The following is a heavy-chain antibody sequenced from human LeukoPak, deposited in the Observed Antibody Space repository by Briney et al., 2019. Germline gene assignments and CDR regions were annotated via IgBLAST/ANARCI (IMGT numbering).Heavy chain of an antibody. V-gene: IGHV3-74*01. CDR3: ASPTTAAGTGYYYYGMDV. D-gene: IGHD6-13*01. Sequence: GGSLRLSCAASGFTFSSYWMHWVRHAPGKGLVWVSRINSEGSSTSYADSVKGRFTISRDNAKNTLYLQMNSLRAEDTAVYYCASPTTAAGTGYYYYGMDVWGKGTTVTVSS. CDR1: GFTFSSYW. J-gene: IGHJ6*04. CDR2: INSEGSST.